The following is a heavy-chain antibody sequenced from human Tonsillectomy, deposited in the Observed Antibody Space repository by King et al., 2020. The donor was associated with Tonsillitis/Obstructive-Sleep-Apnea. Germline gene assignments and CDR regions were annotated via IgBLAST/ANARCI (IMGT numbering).Heavy chain of an antibody. J-gene: IGHJ4*02. CDR3: ARGAELRPFDY. CDR2: SNAGNGNT. Sequence: QLVQSGAEVKKPGASVKVSCKAFGYTLTNYAIHWVRQAPGQRLEWMGWSNAGNGNTKYSQKFQGRVTITRDTSASTAYMELSSLRSEDTAVYYCARGAELRPFDYWGQGTLVTVSS. D-gene: IGHD1-26*01. V-gene: IGHV1-3*01. CDR1: GYTLTNYA.